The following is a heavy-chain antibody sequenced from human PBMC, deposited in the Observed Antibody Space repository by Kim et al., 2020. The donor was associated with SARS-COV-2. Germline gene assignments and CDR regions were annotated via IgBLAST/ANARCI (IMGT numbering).Heavy chain of an antibody. D-gene: IGHD3-10*01. CDR2: INHSGST. Sequence: SETLSLTCAVYGGSFSGYYWSWIRQPPGKGLEWIGEINHSGSTNYNPSLKSRVTISVDTSKNQFSLKLSSVTAADTAVYYCARIPPSMVRGVINFAFDI. J-gene: IGHJ3*02. CDR3: ARIPPSMVRGVINFAFDI. V-gene: IGHV4-34*01. CDR1: GGSFSGYY.